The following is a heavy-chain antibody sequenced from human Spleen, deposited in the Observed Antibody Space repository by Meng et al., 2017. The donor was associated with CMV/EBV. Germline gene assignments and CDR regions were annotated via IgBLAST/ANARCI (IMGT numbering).Heavy chain of an antibody. V-gene: IGHV4-31*03. CDR2: IYFSGNT. CDR3: ARGGLLPPIDY. CDR1: GWSIRTTCYL. D-gene: IGHD2-15*01. J-gene: IGHJ4*02. Sequence: CSFSGWSIRTTCYLWNWIRPPPGKGLEWIGSIYFSGNTYYHPSLKSRVTISVDTSESQFSLKLTSVTAADTAVYYCARGGLLPPIDYWGQGTLVTVSS.